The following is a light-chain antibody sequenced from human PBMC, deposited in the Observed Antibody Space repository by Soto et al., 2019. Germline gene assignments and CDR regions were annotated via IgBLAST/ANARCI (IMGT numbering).Light chain of an antibody. CDR3: QQSYSTPIT. Sequence: DIQMTQSPSSLSASVGDRVTITCRASQSISSYLNWYQQKPGKAPKLLIYAASSLQSGVPSRFSGSGSGTDFTLTISSLQPEDFATYYCQQSYSTPITFCQGTRLEIX. CDR2: AAS. V-gene: IGKV1-39*01. J-gene: IGKJ5*01. CDR1: QSISSY.